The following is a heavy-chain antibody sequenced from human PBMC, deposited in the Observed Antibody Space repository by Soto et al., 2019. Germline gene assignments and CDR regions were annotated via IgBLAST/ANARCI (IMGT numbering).Heavy chain of an antibody. CDR2: MNPNSGNT. CDR1: GYTFTSYD. Sequence: QVQLVQSGAEVKKPGASVKVSSKASGYTFTSYDINWVRQATGQGLEWMGWMNPNSGNTGYAQKFQGRVTMTRNTSISTAYMELSSLRSEDTAVYYCARVAVAGLNYGMDVWGQGTTVTVSS. D-gene: IGHD6-19*01. J-gene: IGHJ6*02. V-gene: IGHV1-8*01. CDR3: ARVAVAGLNYGMDV.